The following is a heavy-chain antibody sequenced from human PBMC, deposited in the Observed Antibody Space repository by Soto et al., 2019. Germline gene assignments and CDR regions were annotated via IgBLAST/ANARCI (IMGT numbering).Heavy chain of an antibody. V-gene: IGHV1-18*01. D-gene: IGHD3-22*01. CDR2: ISAYNGNT. J-gene: IGHJ4*02. Sequence: ASVKVSCKASGYTFTSYGIGWVRQAPGQGLEWMGWISAYNGNTNYAQKLQGRVTMTTDTSTSTAYMELRSLRSDDTAVYYCARDLSEYYYDSSGYYLGFVYWGQGTLVTVSS. CDR3: ARDLSEYYYDSSGYYLGFVY. CDR1: GYTFTSYG.